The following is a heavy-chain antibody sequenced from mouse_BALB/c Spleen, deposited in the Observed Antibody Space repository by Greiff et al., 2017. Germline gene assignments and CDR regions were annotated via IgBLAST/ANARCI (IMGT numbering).Heavy chain of an antibody. D-gene: IGHD5-1*01. CDR2: ISYSGST. Sequence: EVHLVESGPSLVKPSQTLSLTCSVTGDSITSGYWNWIRKFPGNKLEYMGYISYSGSTYYNPSLKSRISITRDTSKNQYYLQLNSVTTEDTATYYCARKREYDYAMDYWGQGTSVTVSS. J-gene: IGHJ4*01. CDR3: ARKREYDYAMDY. CDR1: GDSITSGY. V-gene: IGHV3-8*02.